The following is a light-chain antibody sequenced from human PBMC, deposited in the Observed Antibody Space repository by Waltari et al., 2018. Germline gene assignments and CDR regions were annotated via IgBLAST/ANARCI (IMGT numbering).Light chain of an antibody. CDR2: GAS. CDR1: QSVSSSY. V-gene: IGKV3-20*01. Sequence: EIVLTQSPGTLSLSPGERATLSCRASQSVSSSYLAWYQQKPGQAPRLLIYGASSRATGIPDRFRGSWSWKDFTLTISRLEPEDFAVYYCQQYGSSPYTFGQGTKLEIK. J-gene: IGKJ2*01. CDR3: QQYGSSPYT.